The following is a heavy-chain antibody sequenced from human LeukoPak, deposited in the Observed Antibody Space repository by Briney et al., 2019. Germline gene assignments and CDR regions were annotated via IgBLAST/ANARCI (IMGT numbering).Heavy chain of an antibody. J-gene: IGHJ6*02. CDR3: ARRKYGADYNGMDV. D-gene: IGHD4/OR15-4a*01. V-gene: IGHV1-18*01. CDR2: INPQKTNT. CDR1: GYTFSSYG. Sequence: ASVKVSFKASGYTFSSYGISWVRLARGRGREHMASINPQKTNTNYTQKFQGRVTVTADTSTNTAYMEVRSLRSDDTAIYYCARRKYGADYNGMDVWGQGTTVTVSS.